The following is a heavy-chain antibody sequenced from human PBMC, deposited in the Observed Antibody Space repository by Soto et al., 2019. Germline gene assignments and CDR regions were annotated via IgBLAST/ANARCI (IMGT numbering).Heavy chain of an antibody. V-gene: IGHV3-21*01. CDR2: ISSSSSYI. D-gene: IGHD3-10*01. Sequence: GGSLTLSCAASGFTFSSYSMNWVRQAPGKGLEWVSSISSSSSYIYYADSVKGRFTISRDNAKNSLYLQMNSLRAEDTAVYYCARDTDITITMVRGPADYYYYYGMDVWGQGTTVTVSS. CDR1: GFTFSSYS. CDR3: ARDTDITITMVRGPADYYYYYGMDV. J-gene: IGHJ6*02.